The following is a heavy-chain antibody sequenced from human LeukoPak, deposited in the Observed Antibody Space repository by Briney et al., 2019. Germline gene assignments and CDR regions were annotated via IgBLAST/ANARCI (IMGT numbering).Heavy chain of an antibody. D-gene: IGHD6-13*01. J-gene: IGHJ2*01. CDR1: GFTFSSYA. V-gene: IGHV3-23*01. CDR3: AKSEGNWYFNL. CDR2: ISGTGSST. Sequence: GGSLRLSCAASGFTFSSYAMNWVRQAPGKGLEWVSAISGTGSSTYYADSVKGRFTISRDNSKNTLYLQMNSLRAEDTAIYYCAKSEGNWYFNLWGRGTLVTVSS.